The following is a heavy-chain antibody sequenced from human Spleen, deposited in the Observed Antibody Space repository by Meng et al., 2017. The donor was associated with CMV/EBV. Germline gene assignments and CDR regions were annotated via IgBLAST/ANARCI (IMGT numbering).Heavy chain of an antibody. CDR1: GGTFRKYT. CDR2: ITPILGVT. J-gene: IGHJ3*01. D-gene: IGHD3/OR15-3a*01. V-gene: IGHV1-69*04. CDR3: AKDFGLGVVVSDAFDV. Sequence: GGTFRKYTINWVRQAPGQGLEWVGRITPILGVTNFAQKFQARITISADKSTNTAYMELGSLRSEDTAMYYCAKDFGLGVVVSDAFDVWGQGTVVTVSS.